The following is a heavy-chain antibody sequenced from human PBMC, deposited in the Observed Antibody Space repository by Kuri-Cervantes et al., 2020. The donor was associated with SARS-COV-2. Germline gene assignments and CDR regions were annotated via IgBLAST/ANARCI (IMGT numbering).Heavy chain of an antibody. CDR1: GGSISSSSYY. Sequence: SETLSPTCTVSGGSISSSSYYWGWIRQPPGKGLEWIGSIYYSGSTYYNPSLKSRVTISVDTSKNQFSLKLSSVTAADTAVYYCARRVPPWYDFWSGYYGMDVWGQGTTVTVSS. CDR2: IYYSGST. V-gene: IGHV4-39*01. J-gene: IGHJ6*02. CDR3: ARRVPPWYDFWSGYYGMDV. D-gene: IGHD3-3*01.